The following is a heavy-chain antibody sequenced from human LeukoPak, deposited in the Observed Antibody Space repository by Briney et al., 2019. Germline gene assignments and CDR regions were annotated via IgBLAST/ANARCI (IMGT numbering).Heavy chain of an antibody. CDR2: INSDGSST. V-gene: IGHV3-74*01. Sequence: GGSLRLSCAASGFTFSSDWVHWVRQAPGKGLVWVSRINSDGSSTTYADSVKGRFTISRDNAKNTLYLQMNGLRAEDTAVYYCARDPSAWSGYYDYWGQGTPVTVSS. D-gene: IGHD3-3*01. J-gene: IGHJ4*02. CDR1: GFTFSSDW. CDR3: ARDPSAWSGYYDY.